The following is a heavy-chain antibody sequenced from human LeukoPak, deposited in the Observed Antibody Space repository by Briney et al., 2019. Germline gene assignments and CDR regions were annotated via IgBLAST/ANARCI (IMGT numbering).Heavy chain of an antibody. V-gene: IGHV4-59*11. D-gene: IGHD3-16*01. CDR1: GGSISSHY. J-gene: IGHJ5*02. CDR2: IYYSGST. CDR3: SRALRDHYDHVWGSPHWFDP. Sequence: PSETLSLTCTVSGGSISSHYWSWIRQPPGKGLEWIGYIYYSGSTNYNPSRKSRVTISVGTSKNQFSLKLGSVTAADTAVYYCSRALRDHYDHVWGSPHWFDPWGQRTLVSVSS.